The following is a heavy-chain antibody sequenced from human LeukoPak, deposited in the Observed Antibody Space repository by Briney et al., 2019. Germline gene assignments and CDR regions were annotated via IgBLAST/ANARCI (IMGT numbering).Heavy chain of an antibody. J-gene: IGHJ6*02. CDR3: ARVSLGTTHYYYYGMDV. Sequence: ASVKVSCKASGYTFTSYAMNWVRQAPGQGLEWMGWINTNTGNPTYAQGFTGRFVFSLDTSVSTAYLQISSLKAEDTAVYYCARVSLGTTHYYYYGMDVWGQGTTVTVSS. CDR1: GYTFTSYA. V-gene: IGHV7-4-1*02. D-gene: IGHD1-1*01. CDR2: INTNTGNP.